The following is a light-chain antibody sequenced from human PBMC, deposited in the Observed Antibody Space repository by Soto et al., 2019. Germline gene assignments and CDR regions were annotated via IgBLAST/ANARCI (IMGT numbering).Light chain of an antibody. Sequence: QPALTQPASVSGSPGQSITISCTGTSGDVGAYNYVSWYQQHPGKAPRLMIYEVINRPSGVSIRFSGSKSGNTASLTISGLQAEDEADYFCSSYTTTTSLVFGTGTKLTVL. CDR3: SSYTTTTSLV. CDR1: SGDVGAYNY. J-gene: IGLJ1*01. V-gene: IGLV2-14*01. CDR2: EVI.